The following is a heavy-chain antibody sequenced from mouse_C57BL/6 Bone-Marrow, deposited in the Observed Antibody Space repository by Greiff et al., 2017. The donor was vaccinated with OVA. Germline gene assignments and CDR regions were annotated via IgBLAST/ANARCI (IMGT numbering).Heavy chain of an antibody. V-gene: IGHV1-54*01. D-gene: IGHD1-1*01. Sequence: QVQLQQSGAELVRPGTSVKVSCKASGYAFTNYLIEWVKQRPGQGLEWIGVINPGSGGTNYNEKFKGKATLTADKSSSTAYMQLSSLTSEDSAVYFCARSATTTTVVAHWYFDVWGTGTTVTVSS. CDR1: GYAFTNYL. CDR3: ARSATTTTVVAHWYFDV. J-gene: IGHJ1*03. CDR2: INPGSGGT.